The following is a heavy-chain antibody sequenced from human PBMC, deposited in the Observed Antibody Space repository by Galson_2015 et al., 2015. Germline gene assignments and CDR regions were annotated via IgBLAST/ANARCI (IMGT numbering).Heavy chain of an antibody. V-gene: IGHV4-59*01. CDR3: ARHSSGSFRSDN. CDR2: IYYSGSSGST. Sequence: SETLSLTCTVSGGSISNSYWSWIRQPPGKGLEWIGYIYYSGSSGSTNYNPSLKSRVTISVHMSKNQFSLRLSSVTAADTAAYYCARHSSGSFRSDNWGQGTQVTVSS. CDR1: GGSISNSY. D-gene: IGHD6-25*01. J-gene: IGHJ4*02.